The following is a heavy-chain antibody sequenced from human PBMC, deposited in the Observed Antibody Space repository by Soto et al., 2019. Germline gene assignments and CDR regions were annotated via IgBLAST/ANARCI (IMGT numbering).Heavy chain of an antibody. Sequence: GGSLRLSCAASGFMFSRYAMSWVRQAPGKGLEWVSAISGSTSSTYYADSVKGRFTISRDNSKNTLYLQMNSLRAEDTALYYCAKARYCTNGVCYRYYYYGMDVWGQGTTVTVSS. D-gene: IGHD2-8*01. J-gene: IGHJ6*02. CDR1: GFMFSRYA. V-gene: IGHV3-23*01. CDR3: AKARYCTNGVCYRYYYYGMDV. CDR2: ISGSTSST.